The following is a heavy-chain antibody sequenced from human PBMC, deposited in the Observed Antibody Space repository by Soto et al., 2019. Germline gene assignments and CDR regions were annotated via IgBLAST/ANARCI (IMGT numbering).Heavy chain of an antibody. D-gene: IGHD6-13*01. Sequence: KPSETLSLTCTVSGGSISTISYYWGWLRQPPGKGLEYIGNIHNTGNTFYNASLKSRVTISVDTPKSQFSLKLRSVTAADTAVYFCARQVIAADGTGYFQHWGQGAPVTVSS. V-gene: IGHV4-39*01. J-gene: IGHJ1*01. CDR2: IHNTGNT. CDR3: ARQVIAADGTGYFQH. CDR1: GGSISTISYY.